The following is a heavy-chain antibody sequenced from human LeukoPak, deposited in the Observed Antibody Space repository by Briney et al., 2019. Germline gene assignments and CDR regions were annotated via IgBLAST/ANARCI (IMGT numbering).Heavy chain of an antibody. CDR2: ISGSGDST. Sequence: GGSLRLSCAASGFTFSTYTMTWVRQAPGGGLEWVSAISGSGDSTYYADSVKGRFTISRDNSKNTLYLQMYSLRAEDTAVYYCAKGKGSSGWYYFDYWGQGTLVTVSS. V-gene: IGHV3-23*01. CDR1: GFTFSTYT. CDR3: AKGKGSSGWYYFDY. D-gene: IGHD6-19*01. J-gene: IGHJ4*02.